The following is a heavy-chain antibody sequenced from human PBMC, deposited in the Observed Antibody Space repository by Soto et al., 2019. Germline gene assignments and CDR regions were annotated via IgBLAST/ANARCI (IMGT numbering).Heavy chain of an antibody. J-gene: IGHJ5*02. CDR2: IYYSGST. Sequence: QVQLQESGPGLVKPSQTLSLTCTVSGGSISSGDYYWSWIRQHPGKGLEWIGYIYYSGSTYYNPSLKSRVTXSXDXXKNQFSLKLSSVTAADTALYYCARWWSGSRQGFDPWGQGTLVTVSS. CDR3: ARWWSGSRQGFDP. V-gene: IGHV4-31*03. CDR1: GGSISSGDYY. D-gene: IGHD3-3*01.